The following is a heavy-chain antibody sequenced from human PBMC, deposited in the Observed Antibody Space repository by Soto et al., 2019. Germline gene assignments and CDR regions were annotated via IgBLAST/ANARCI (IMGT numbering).Heavy chain of an antibody. V-gene: IGHV1-69*01. CDR1: GGTFSNYA. Sequence: QVQLVQSGAEVQKPGSSVKVSCKASGGTFSNYAFSWVRQAPGQGPEWMGGIIPIFGTPNYAQKFQARLTITADESTNTAYMEMSSMRSQDTAVYYCGKGGDKEASVANSEYYYRMDHSGKGTTVTGSP. CDR3: GKGGDKEASVANSEYYYRMDH. D-gene: IGHD5-12*01. CDR2: IIPIFGTP. J-gene: IGHJ6*04.